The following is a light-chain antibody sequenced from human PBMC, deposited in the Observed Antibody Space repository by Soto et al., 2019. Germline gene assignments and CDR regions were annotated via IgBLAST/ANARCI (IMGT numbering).Light chain of an antibody. Sequence: IVMTQSPATLSVSPGERATLSCRASQRVSRNLAWYRQKPGQAPRILIYGASTRATGNPARFSGSGSGKEFTLTISSLQSADLSDYYCQQYNNLPPTFGQGTRLEIK. V-gene: IGKV3-15*01. CDR1: QRVSRN. CDR2: GAS. J-gene: IGKJ5*01. CDR3: QQYNNLPPT.